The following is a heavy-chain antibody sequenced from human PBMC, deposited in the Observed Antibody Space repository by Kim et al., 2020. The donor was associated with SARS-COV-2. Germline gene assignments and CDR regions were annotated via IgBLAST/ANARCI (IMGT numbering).Heavy chain of an antibody. D-gene: IGHD4-17*01. J-gene: IGHJ4*02. CDR3: ARGNDDYAYFDY. CDR1: DGSISNHY. CDR2: VYYSGYT. V-gene: IGHV4-59*11. Sequence: SETLSLTCSVSDGSISNHYWSWIRQPPGKGLEWIGYVYYSGYTSYSPSLRSLVTISVDNAKNQFSLRLSSVTAADTAVYYCARGNDDYAYFDYWGRGTLV.